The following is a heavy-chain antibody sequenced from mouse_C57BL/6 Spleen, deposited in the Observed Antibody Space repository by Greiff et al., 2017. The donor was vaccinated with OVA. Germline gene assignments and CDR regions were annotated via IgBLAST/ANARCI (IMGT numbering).Heavy chain of an antibody. CDR2: IYPGDGDT. CDR3: AGGYGSSYGFDY. J-gene: IGHJ2*01. Sequence: VKLMESGPELVKPGASVKISCKASGYAFSSSWMNWVKQRPGKGLEWIGRIYPGDGDTNYNGKFKGKATLTADKSSSTAYMQLSSLTSEDSAVYFCAGGYGSSYGFDYWGQGTTLTVSS. D-gene: IGHD1-1*01. V-gene: IGHV1-82*01. CDR1: GYAFSSSW.